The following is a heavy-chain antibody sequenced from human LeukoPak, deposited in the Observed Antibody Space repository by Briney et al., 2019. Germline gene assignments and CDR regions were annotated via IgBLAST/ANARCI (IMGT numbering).Heavy chain of an antibody. D-gene: IGHD3-22*01. V-gene: IGHV3-9*01. Sequence: QPGGSLRLSCAASGFSFKDYAMQWVRQAPGKGLEWVSGISWNSGNIDYADSVKGRFTISRDNAKNSLYLQMNSLRVEDTALYYCAKDIGPLTDSYDSNGYSGAFDYWGQGTLVTVSS. CDR1: GFSFKDYA. CDR3: AKDIGPLTDSYDSNGYSGAFDY. J-gene: IGHJ4*02. CDR2: ISWNSGNI.